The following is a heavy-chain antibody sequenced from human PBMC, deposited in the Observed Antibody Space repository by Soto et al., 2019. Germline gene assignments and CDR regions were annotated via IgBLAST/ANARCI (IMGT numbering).Heavy chain of an antibody. J-gene: IGHJ5*02. CDR3: ARDSTSSSWSNWFDP. D-gene: IGHD6-13*01. Sequence: QVQLQESGPGLVKPSQTLSLTCTVSGGSISSGGYYWSWIRQHPGKGLEWIGYIYYSGSTYYNPSLKSRVTISVDTSKNQFSLKLSSVTAADTAVYYCARDSTSSSWSNWFDPWGLGTLVTVSS. CDR1: GGSISSGGYY. CDR2: IYYSGST. V-gene: IGHV4-31*03.